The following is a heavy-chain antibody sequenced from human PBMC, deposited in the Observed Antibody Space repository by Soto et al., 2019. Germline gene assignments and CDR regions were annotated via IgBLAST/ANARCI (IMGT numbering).Heavy chain of an antibody. CDR3: ANTYYDILTGYPTDYYYYGMDV. Sequence: GASVKVSCTASGYTFTSYGIRWVRQAPGQGLEWMGWISAYNGNTNYAQKLQGRVTMTTDTSTSTAYMELRSLRSDDTAVYYCANTYYDILTGYPTDYYYYGMDVWGQGTTVTVSS. CDR1: GYTFTSYG. J-gene: IGHJ6*02. V-gene: IGHV1-18*01. D-gene: IGHD3-9*01. CDR2: ISAYNGNT.